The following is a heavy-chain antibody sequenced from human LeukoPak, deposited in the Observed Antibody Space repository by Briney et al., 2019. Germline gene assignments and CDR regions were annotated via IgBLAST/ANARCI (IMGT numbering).Heavy chain of an antibody. CDR3: AKDMVNYYFDY. Sequence: GGSLRLSCAASGFTFSSYGMHWVRQAPGKGLEWVALISYDGNNEYYTDSVKGRFTIFRDNSKNTLYLQMNSLRAEDTAVYYCAKDMVNYYFDYWGQGTLVTVSS. J-gene: IGHJ4*02. CDR2: ISYDGNNE. CDR1: GFTFSSYG. V-gene: IGHV3-30*18. D-gene: IGHD4/OR15-4a*01.